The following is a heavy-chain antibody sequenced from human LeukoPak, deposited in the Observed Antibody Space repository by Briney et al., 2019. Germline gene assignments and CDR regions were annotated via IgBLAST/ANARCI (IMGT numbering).Heavy chain of an antibody. CDR2: INPNSGGT. J-gene: IGHJ4*02. CDR1: GYTFIAYY. V-gene: IGHV1-2*02. CDR3: ARVLGYYDFWSEYRYYFDY. D-gene: IGHD3-3*01. Sequence: RASVKVSCKASGYTFIAYYMHWVRQAPGQGLEWMGWINPNSGGTNYAQKFQGRVTMTRDTSISTAYMELSRLRSDDTAVYYCARVLGYYDFWSEYRYYFDYWGQGTLVTVSS.